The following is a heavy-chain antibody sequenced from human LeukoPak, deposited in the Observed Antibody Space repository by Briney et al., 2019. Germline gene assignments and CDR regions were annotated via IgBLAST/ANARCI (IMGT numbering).Heavy chain of an antibody. Sequence: PGGSLRLSCAASGIAFSNSIMHWVRQAPGKGLEWVSAMSFDGFSEYYADSLKGRLSISRDDSKSTVYLQMNSLRPEDTAVYYCAREGHTSGYCGTFDVWGEGTTVAVSS. V-gene: IGHV3-30*04. J-gene: IGHJ3*01. CDR3: AREGHTSGYCGTFDV. CDR2: MSFDGFSE. D-gene: IGHD3-22*01. CDR1: GIAFSNSI.